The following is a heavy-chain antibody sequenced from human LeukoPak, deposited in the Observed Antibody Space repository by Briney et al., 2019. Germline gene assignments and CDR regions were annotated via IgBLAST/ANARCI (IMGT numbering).Heavy chain of an antibody. V-gene: IGHV1-18*01. D-gene: IGHD3-22*01. J-gene: IGHJ4*02. Sequence: ASVKVSCKASGYTFTSYGISWVRQAPGQGLEWMGWISAYNGNTNYAQKLQGRVTMTTDTSTSTAYMELRSLRSDDTAVYYCARDIGMGIVVVAFDYWGQGTLVTVSS. CDR3: ARDIGMGIVVVAFDY. CDR1: GYTFTSYG. CDR2: ISAYNGNT.